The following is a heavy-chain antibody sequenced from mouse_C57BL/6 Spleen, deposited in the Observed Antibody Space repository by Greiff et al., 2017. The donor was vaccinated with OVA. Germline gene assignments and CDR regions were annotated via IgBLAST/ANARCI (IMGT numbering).Heavy chain of an antibody. CDR3: ARRVTSYAMDY. J-gene: IGHJ4*01. D-gene: IGHD2-2*01. CDR2: ISSGSSTI. CDR1: GFTFSDYG. Sequence: EVHLVESGGGLVKPGGSLKLSCAASGFTFSDYGMHWVRQAPEKGLEWVAYISSGSSTIYYADTVKGRFTISRDNAKNTLFLQMTSLRSEDTAMYYCARRVTSYAMDYWGQGTSVTVSS. V-gene: IGHV5-17*01.